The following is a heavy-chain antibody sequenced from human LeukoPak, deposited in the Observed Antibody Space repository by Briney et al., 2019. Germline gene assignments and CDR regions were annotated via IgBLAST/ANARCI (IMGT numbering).Heavy chain of an antibody. CDR1: GFTLSDYW. CDR3: ARDRGPRTGFMVREAYDY. Sequence: PGGSLRLSSAASGFTLSDYWIHWVRQAPGKGLVWVSRINTDGSITNYADSVKGRFSISRDNAKNTLYLQMSSLRAEDTAVYYCARDRGPRTGFMVREAYDYWGQGTLVTVSS. CDR2: INTDGSIT. D-gene: IGHD3-10*01. V-gene: IGHV3-74*01. J-gene: IGHJ4*02.